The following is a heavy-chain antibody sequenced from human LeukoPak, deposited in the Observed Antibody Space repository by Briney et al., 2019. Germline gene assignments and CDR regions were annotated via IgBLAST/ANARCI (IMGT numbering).Heavy chain of an antibody. D-gene: IGHD3-10*01. J-gene: IGHJ5*02. V-gene: IGHV4-34*01. CDR1: GGSFSGYY. CDR3: ARHRPYYYGSGSPYNWFDP. CDR2: INHSGST. Sequence: SETLSLACAVYGGSFSGYYWSWIRQPPGKGLEWIGEINHSGSTNYNPSLKSRVTISVDTSKNQFSLKLSSVTAADTAVYYCARHRPYYYGSGSPYNWFDPWGQGTLVTVSS.